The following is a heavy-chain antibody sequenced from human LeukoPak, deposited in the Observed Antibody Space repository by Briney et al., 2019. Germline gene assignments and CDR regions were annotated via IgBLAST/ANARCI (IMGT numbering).Heavy chain of an antibody. CDR2: ISGSGGST. CDR1: GFTFSSYA. CDR3: AKAGTGREEDYYYMDV. J-gene: IGHJ6*03. Sequence: PWGSLRLSCAASGFTFSSYAMSWVRQAPGKGLEWVSAISGSGGSTYYADSVKGRFTISRDNSKNTLYLQMNSLRAEDTAVYYCAKAGTGREEDYYYMDVWGKGTTVTVSS. V-gene: IGHV3-23*01. D-gene: IGHD1-14*01.